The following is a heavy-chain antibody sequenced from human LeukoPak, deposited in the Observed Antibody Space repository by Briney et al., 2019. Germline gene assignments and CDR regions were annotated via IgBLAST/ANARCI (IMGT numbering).Heavy chain of an antibody. J-gene: IGHJ3*02. CDR2: IYYSGST. CDR3: ARKITEDDAFDI. CDR1: GGSISSSSYY. Sequence: SETLPLTCTVSGGSISSSSYYWGWIRQPPGKGLEWIGSIYYSGSTYYNPSLKSRVTISVDTSKNQFSLKLSSVTAADTAVYYCARKITEDDAFDIWGQGTMVTVSS. V-gene: IGHV4-39*07.